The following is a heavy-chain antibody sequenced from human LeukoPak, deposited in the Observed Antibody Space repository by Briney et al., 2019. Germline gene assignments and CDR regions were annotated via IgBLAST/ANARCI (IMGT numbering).Heavy chain of an antibody. CDR2: IYYSGNT. CDR1: GGSIRSSTYY. D-gene: IGHD1-26*01. V-gene: IGHV4-39*01. CDR3: ARGGGAGRAFDI. J-gene: IGHJ3*02. Sequence: PSETLSLTCTVSGGSIRSSTYYWGWIRQPPGKGLEWIGSIYYSGNTYYNPSLKSRVTISVDTSKNQFSLKLRSVTAADTAVYYCARGGGAGRAFDIWGQGTMVTVSS.